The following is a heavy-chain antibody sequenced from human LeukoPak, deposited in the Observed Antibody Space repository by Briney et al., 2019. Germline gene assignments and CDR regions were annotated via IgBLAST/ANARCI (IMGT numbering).Heavy chain of an antibody. V-gene: IGHV2-5*02. J-gene: IGHJ5*02. CDR3: AHRRRYCSSTSCSSPLDP. Sequence: SGPTLVKPTQTLTLTCTFSGFSLSTSGVGVGWIRQPPGKALEWLALIYWDDDKRYSPSLKSRLTITKDTSKNQVVLTMTNMDPVDTATYYCAHRRRYCSSTSCSSPLDPWGQGTLVTVSS. CDR1: GFSLSTSGVG. CDR2: IYWDDDK. D-gene: IGHD2-2*01.